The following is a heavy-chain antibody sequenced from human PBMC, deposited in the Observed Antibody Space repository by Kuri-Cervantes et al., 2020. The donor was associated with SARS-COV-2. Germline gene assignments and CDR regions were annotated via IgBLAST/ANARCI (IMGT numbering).Heavy chain of an antibody. J-gene: IGHJ6*03. CDR2: INPNSGGT. D-gene: IGHD1-26*01. CDR3: ARDRQLLPHYYDYYYMDV. CDR1: GYTFTGYY. Sequence: ASVKVSCKASGYTFTGYYMHWVRQAPGQGLEWMGWINPNSGGTNYGQKFQGRVTMTRDTSISTAYMELSRLRSVDTAVYYCARDRQLLPHYYDYYYMDVWGKGTTVTVSS. V-gene: IGHV1-2*02.